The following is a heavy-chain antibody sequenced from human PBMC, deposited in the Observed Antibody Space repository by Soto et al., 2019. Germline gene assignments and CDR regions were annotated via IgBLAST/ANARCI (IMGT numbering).Heavy chain of an antibody. CDR2: IYYSGNT. J-gene: IGHJ4*02. D-gene: IGHD3-16*01. CDR1: GGSFSSSNYH. V-gene: IGHV4-39*01. Sequence: SETLSLTCTVSGGSFSSSNYHWGWIRQPPGKGLEWIGTIYYSGNTYYNPALRSRVTISVGTSKNQFSLKLSSVTAADTAFYFCARRAWGYDFDYWGQGTLVTVSS. CDR3: ARRAWGYDFDY.